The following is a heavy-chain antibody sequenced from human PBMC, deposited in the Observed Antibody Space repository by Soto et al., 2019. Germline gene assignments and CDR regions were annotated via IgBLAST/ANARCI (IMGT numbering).Heavy chain of an antibody. D-gene: IGHD6-6*01. CDR1: GFTLSGYA. V-gene: IGHV3-64*01. CDR2: ISSNGVGT. CDR3: ARRARPDFYYMDV. J-gene: IGHJ6*03. Sequence: EVQLVESGGGLAQPGGSLRLSCAASGFTLSGYAMDWVRQAPGKGLEYVSGISSNGVGTYYANSMQGRFNISKDKSKNTEYLQIGSLRPEDMAVYYCARRARPDFYYMDVWGKGTTVTVSS.